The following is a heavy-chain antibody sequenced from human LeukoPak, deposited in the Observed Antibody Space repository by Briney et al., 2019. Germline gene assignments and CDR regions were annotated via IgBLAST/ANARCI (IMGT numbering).Heavy chain of an antibody. CDR3: ARGRYNSGWYPDYFDY. J-gene: IGHJ4*02. Sequence: PSETLSLTCAVYGGSFSGYYWSWIRQPPGKGLEWIGEINHSGSTNYNPSLKSRVTISVDTSKNQFSLKLSSVTAADTAVYYCARGRYNSGWYPDYFDYWGQGALVTVSS. CDR1: GGSFSGYY. D-gene: IGHD6-19*01. CDR2: INHSGST. V-gene: IGHV4-34*01.